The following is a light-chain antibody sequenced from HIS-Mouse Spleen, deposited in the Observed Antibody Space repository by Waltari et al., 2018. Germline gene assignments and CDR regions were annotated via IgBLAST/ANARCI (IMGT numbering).Light chain of an antibody. V-gene: IGLV3-10*01. J-gene: IGLJ2*01. CDR3: YSTDSSGNHRV. CDR2: EDG. Sequence: SYELTQPPSVSVSPGQTARITCSGDALPKKYAYWYQQKSGQAPVLVIYEDGKRPSGVPGEISGSSSGTMATLTISGAQVEDEADYYCYSTDSSGNHRVFGGGTKLTVL. CDR1: ALPKKY.